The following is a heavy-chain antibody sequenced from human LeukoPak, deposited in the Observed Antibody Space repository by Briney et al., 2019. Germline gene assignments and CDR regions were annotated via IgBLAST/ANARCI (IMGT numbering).Heavy chain of an antibody. CDR1: GGSFSGYY. D-gene: IGHD3/OR15-3a*01. J-gene: IGHJ4*02. Sequence: SETLSLTCAVYGGSFSGYYWSWIRQPPGKGLEWIGEINHSGSTNYNPSLKSRVTISVDTSKNQFSLNLSSVTATDTAVYYCARLTGLVIIYWGQGTLVTVSS. CDR3: ARLTGLVIIY. V-gene: IGHV4-34*01. CDR2: INHSGST.